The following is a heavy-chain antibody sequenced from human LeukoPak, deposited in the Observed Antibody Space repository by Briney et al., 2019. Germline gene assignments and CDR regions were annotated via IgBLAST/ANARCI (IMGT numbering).Heavy chain of an antibody. J-gene: IGHJ3*02. Sequence: SETLSLTCTVSGGSISSYYWSWIRQPAGKGLEWIGRIYTSGSANYNPSLKSRVTMSVDRSKNQFSLKLSSVTAADTAVYYCAREAVVVPAAFDIWGQGTMVTVSS. D-gene: IGHD2-2*01. CDR1: GGSISSYY. V-gene: IGHV4-4*07. CDR2: IYTSGSA. CDR3: AREAVVVPAAFDI.